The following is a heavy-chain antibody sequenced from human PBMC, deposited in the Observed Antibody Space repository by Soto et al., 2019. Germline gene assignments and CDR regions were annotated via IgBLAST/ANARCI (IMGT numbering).Heavy chain of an antibody. Sequence: VQLVESGGGLVQPGGSLRLSCAASGFTFNNYWMTWVRQAPGRGLEWVANIKEEGSDKNYVDSVKGRFTISRDNAKNSLYLQMNSLRADDTALYSCARGGYESDYWGQGTLVTVSS. V-gene: IGHV3-7*01. CDR2: IKEEGSDK. CDR3: ARGGYESDY. CDR1: GFTFNNYW. D-gene: IGHD6-13*01. J-gene: IGHJ4*02.